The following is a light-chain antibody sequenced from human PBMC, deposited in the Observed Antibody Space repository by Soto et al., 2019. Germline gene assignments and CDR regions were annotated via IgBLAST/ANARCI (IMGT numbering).Light chain of an antibody. CDR2: DAS. J-gene: IGKJ2*01. Sequence: DIQMTQSPSSLSASVGDRVTITCQASQDISNYLNWYQQKPGKAPKLLIYDASNLETGVPSRFSGSGSGTDSTFTISSLQPEDIATYYCQQYDNLPYTFGHGTKVDIK. V-gene: IGKV1-33*01. CDR1: QDISNY. CDR3: QQYDNLPYT.